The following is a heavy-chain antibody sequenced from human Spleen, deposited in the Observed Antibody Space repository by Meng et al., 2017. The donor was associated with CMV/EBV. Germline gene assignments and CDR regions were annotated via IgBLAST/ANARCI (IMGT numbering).Heavy chain of an antibody. J-gene: IGHJ6*02. CDR2: INSDGSST. CDR1: GFTFSSYW. D-gene: IGHD4-23*01. Sequence: GESLKISCAASGFTFSSYWMHWVRQAPGKGLVWVSRINSDGSSTSYADSVKGRFTISRDNAKNTLYLQMNSLRAEDTAVYYCATEDFGGSYSYYGMDVWGQGTTVTVSS. V-gene: IGHV3-74*01. CDR3: ATEDFGGSYSYYGMDV.